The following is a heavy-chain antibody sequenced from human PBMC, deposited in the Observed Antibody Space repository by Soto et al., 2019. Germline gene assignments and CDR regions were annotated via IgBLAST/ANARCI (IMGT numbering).Heavy chain of an antibody. D-gene: IGHD3-22*01. CDR2: IYYSGST. CDR3: ARLIVVASIGFAFDI. J-gene: IGHJ3*02. Sequence: QLQLQESGPGLVKPSETLSLTCTVSGGSISSSSYYWGWIRQPPGKGLEWIGSIYYSGSTYYNSSLKSRVTISVDTSKNQFSLKLSSVTAADTAVYYCARLIVVASIGFAFDIWGQGTMVTVSS. V-gene: IGHV4-39*01. CDR1: GGSISSSSYY.